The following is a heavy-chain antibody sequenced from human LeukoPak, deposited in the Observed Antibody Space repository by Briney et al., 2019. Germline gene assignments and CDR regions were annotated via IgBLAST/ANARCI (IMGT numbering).Heavy chain of an antibody. D-gene: IGHD6-19*01. V-gene: IGHV4-34*01. J-gene: IGHJ4*02. CDR2: INHSGST. CDR3: ARVETSGWYALDY. Sequence: SETLSLTCAVYGGSFSGYYWGWIRQPPGKGLEWIGEINHSGSTNYNPSLKSRVTISVDTSKNQFSLKLSSVTAADTAVYYCARVETSGWYALDYWGQGTLVTVSS. CDR1: GGSFSGYY.